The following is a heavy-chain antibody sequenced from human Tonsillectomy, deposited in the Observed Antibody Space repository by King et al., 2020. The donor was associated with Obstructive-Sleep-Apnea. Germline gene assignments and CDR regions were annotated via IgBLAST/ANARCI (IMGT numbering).Heavy chain of an antibody. CDR2: WSADNVNT. CDR3: ARVGGGYNLDFYYGMDV. D-gene: IGHD5-24*01. V-gene: IGHV1-18*01. CDR1: GYTFTNYG. Sequence: QLVQSGAEVKKPGASVKVSCKASGYTFTNYGITWVRQAPGHGPEWMGWWSADNVNTKYAQKLQGRVTMTTDTSTSTAYMELRGLRSDDTAVYYCARVGGGYNLDFYYGMDVWGQGTTVTVSS. J-gene: IGHJ6*02.